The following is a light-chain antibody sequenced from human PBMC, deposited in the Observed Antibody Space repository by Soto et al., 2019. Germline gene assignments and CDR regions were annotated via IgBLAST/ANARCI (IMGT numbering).Light chain of an antibody. CDR2: GAS. CDR3: HQYHNWT. J-gene: IGKJ1*01. V-gene: IGKV3-15*01. Sequence: EIVLTQSPATLSLSPGERATLSCRASQSVSSYLAWYQQKPGQPPRLLIYGASTRATGIPARFTGSGSGTEFTLTISSLQSEDFAVYSCHQYHNWTFGQGTKVDIK. CDR1: QSVSSY.